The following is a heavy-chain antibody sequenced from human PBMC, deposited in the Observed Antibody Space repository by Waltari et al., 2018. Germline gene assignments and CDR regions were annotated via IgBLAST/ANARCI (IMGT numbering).Heavy chain of an antibody. Sequence: EVQLVESGGGLVQPGGSLRLSCAASGFTFSSYWMRWVRQAPGKGLEWVANIKQDGSEKYYVDSVKGRFTISRDNAKNSLYLQMNSLRAEDTAVYYCARVKSVYYFDYWGQGTLVTVSS. CDR2: IKQDGSEK. CDR3: ARVKSVYYFDY. V-gene: IGHV3-7*01. CDR1: GFTFSSYW. J-gene: IGHJ4*02.